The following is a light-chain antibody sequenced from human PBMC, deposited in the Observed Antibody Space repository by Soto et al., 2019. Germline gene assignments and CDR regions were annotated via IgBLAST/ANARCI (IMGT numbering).Light chain of an antibody. Sequence: AIQMTQSPASVSASPGDRVTITCRASQSISGYLAWYQQKPGKAPKLLIYAASTLQSGVPSRFSGSGSGTDFTLTISCLQSEDFATYYCQQYYSYPRTFGQGTKVDIK. CDR1: QSISGY. CDR3: QQYYSYPRT. V-gene: IGKV1-8*01. CDR2: AAS. J-gene: IGKJ1*01.